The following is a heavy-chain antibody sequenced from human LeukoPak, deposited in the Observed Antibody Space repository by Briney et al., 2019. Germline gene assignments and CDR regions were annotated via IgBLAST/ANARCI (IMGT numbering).Heavy chain of an antibody. CDR2: INPVLGTT. D-gene: IGHD3-10*01. CDR3: ATSGGDYYYYSLDV. J-gene: IGHJ6*03. V-gene: IGHV1-69*13. CDR1: GGTFSRYA. Sequence: SVKVSCKASGGTFSRYANSWVRQAPGQGLEWMGGINPVLGTTNYAQTFQNKVTITAEESTSTTYMELSSLTSEDTAVYYCATSGGDYYYYSLDVWGKGTPVTISS.